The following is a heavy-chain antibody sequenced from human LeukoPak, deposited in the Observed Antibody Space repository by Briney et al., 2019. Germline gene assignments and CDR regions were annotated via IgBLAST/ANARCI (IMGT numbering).Heavy chain of an antibody. D-gene: IGHD6-13*01. V-gene: IGHV1-8*01. CDR2: MNPNRGNT. CDR1: GYTFTSYD. Sequence: ASVKVSCKASGYTFTSYDINWVRQATGQGLEWMGWMNPNRGNTGYAQKFQGRVTMTRNTSISTAYMELSSLRSEDTAVYYCARASSSWYPYYFDYWGQGTLVT. J-gene: IGHJ4*02. CDR3: ARASSSWYPYYFDY.